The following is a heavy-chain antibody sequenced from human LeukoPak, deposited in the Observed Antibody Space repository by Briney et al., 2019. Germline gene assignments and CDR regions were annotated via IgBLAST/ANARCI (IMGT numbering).Heavy chain of an antibody. J-gene: IGHJ4*02. CDR3: ATLRGTGWYFDY. CDR2: INHSGST. CDR1: GGSFSDYY. Sequence: PSETLSLTCAVYGGSFSDYYFSWIRLPPGKGLEWIGEINHSGSTNYSPSLKSRVTISIDTSKNHFSLKLNSLTAADTAVYYCATLRGTGWYFDYWGQGTLVSVSS. D-gene: IGHD6-19*01. V-gene: IGHV4-34*01.